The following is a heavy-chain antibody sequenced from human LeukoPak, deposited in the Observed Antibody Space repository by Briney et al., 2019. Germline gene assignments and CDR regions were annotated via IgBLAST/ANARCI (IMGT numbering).Heavy chain of an antibody. Sequence: ASVKVSCKASGYNFTSYGISWVRQAPGQGLEWMGWINPNSGGTNYAQKFQGRVTMTRDTSISTAYMELSRLRSDDTAVYYCARSDLAAAEFDYWGQGTLVTVSS. CDR2: INPNSGGT. D-gene: IGHD6-13*01. J-gene: IGHJ4*02. CDR3: ARSDLAAAEFDY. V-gene: IGHV1-2*02. CDR1: GYNFTSYG.